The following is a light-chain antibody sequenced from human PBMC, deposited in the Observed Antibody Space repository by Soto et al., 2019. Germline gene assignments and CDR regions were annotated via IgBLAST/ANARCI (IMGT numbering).Light chain of an antibody. J-gene: IGKJ5*01. CDR3: QQRSNWPIT. Sequence: EFVVTQSPGTLSLSPWERATLSCRASQTVRNNYLAWYQQKPGQAPRLLIYDASSRATGIPDRFSGGASGTDFTLTISRLEPEDFAVYYCQQRSNWPITFGQGTRLEIK. CDR2: DAS. V-gene: IGKV3D-20*02. CDR1: QTVRNNY.